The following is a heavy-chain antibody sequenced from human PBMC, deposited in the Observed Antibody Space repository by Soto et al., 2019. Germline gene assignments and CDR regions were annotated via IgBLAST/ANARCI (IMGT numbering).Heavy chain of an antibody. CDR3: ARGGVVVPAARFYYFDY. D-gene: IGHD2-2*01. CDR2: INHSGST. Sequence: SETLSLTCAVCGGSFSGYYWSWIRQPPGKGLEWIGEINHSGSTNYNPSLKSRVTISVDTSKNQFSLKLSSVAAADTAVYYCARGGVVVPAARFYYFDYWGQGTLVTVSS. V-gene: IGHV4-34*01. CDR1: GGSFSGYY. J-gene: IGHJ4*02.